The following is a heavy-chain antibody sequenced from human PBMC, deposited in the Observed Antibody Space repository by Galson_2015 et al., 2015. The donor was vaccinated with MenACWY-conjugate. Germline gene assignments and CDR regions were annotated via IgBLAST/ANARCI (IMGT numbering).Heavy chain of an antibody. CDR1: GFTFSSFA. J-gene: IGHJ4*02. CDR2: ITSSGGTT. D-gene: IGHD2/OR15-2a*01. CDR3: AKNGNYFGMGFDY. Sequence: SLRLSCAASGFTFSSFAMSWVRQAPGKGLEWVSVITSSGGTTYYADSVKGRFTISRDNPKNTLYLQMDTLRARDTATYYCAKNGNYFGMGFDYWGQGTLVT. V-gene: IGHV3-23*01.